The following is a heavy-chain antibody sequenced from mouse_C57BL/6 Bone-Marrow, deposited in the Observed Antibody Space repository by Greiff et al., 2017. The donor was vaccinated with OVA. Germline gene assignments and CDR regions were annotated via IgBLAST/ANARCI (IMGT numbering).Heavy chain of an antibody. V-gene: IGHV5-6*01. CDR3: ARVYYGSSYAY. CDR1: GFTFSSYG. Sequence: EVQRVESGGDLVKPGGSLKLSCAASGFTFSSYGMSWVRQTPDKRLEWVATISSGGSYTYYPDSVKGRFTISRDNAKNTLYLQMSSLKSEDTAMYYCARVYYGSSYAYWGQGTTLTVSS. CDR2: ISSGGSYT. D-gene: IGHD1-1*01. J-gene: IGHJ2*01.